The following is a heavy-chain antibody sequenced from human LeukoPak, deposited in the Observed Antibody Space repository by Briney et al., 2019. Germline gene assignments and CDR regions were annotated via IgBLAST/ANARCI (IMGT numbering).Heavy chain of an antibody. D-gene: IGHD3-22*01. CDR1: GFTFSSYE. J-gene: IGHJ4*02. V-gene: IGHV3-48*03. Sequence: GGSLRLSCAAAGFTFSSYEMNWVRQAPGKGLEWVSYISSSGSTIYYADSVKGRFTISRDNAKNSLYLQMNSLRAEDTAVYYCARAQLNYYDSSGYYPPFDYWGQGTLVTVSS. CDR2: ISSSGSTI. CDR3: ARAQLNYYDSSGYYPPFDY.